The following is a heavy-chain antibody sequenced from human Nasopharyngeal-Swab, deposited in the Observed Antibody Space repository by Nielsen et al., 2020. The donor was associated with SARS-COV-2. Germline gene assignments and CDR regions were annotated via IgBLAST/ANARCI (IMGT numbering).Heavy chain of an antibody. D-gene: IGHD3-10*01. CDR3: TRGSVVIREDNWFDP. J-gene: IGHJ5*02. CDR2: IYPGDSTL. CDR1: GYSFTSYW. V-gene: IGHV5-51*01. Sequence: GGSLRLSCQGSGYSFTSYWIAWVRQMPGKGLEWMGIIYPGDSTLRYSPSFQGHVTISADRSISTAYLQWSSLRASDTAMYYCTRGSVVIREDNWFDPWGQGTLVTVSS.